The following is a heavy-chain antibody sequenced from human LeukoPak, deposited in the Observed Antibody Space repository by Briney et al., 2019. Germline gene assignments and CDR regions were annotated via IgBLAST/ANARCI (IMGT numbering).Heavy chain of an antibody. V-gene: IGHV3-30-3*01. D-gene: IGHD1-26*01. CDR3: ARDLTGTYTPDY. CDR1: GFTFSGHP. J-gene: IGHJ4*02. Sequence: GGSLRLSCAASGFTFSGHPIHWVRQAPGKGLEWVAVISNDGSGKYYADSVKGRFTISRDNSQNTLSLQMNSLRVEDTAVYYCARDLTGTYTPDYWGQGTLVAVS. CDR2: ISNDGSGK.